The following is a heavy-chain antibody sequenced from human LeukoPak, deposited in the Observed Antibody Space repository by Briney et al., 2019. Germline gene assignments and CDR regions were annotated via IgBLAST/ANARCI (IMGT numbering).Heavy chain of an antibody. CDR1: GFTFSNYW. V-gene: IGHV3-74*01. CDR2: INTDGSDT. Sequence: PGGSLRLSCAASGFTFSNYWLHWVRQAPGKGLVWVSRINTDGSDTSYADSVKGRFTISRGNAKNTLYLQMSSLRAEDTAVYYCARVESGSCSNTRCRNIDYWGQGTLVTVSS. D-gene: IGHD2-2*01. CDR3: ARVESGSCSNTRCRNIDY. J-gene: IGHJ4*02.